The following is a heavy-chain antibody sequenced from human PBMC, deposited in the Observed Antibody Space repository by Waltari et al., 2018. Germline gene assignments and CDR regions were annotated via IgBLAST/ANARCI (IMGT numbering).Heavy chain of an antibody. CDR1: GFTFSSLW. CDR2: INSDGSST. J-gene: IGHJ4*02. CDR3: ARVGGYNPAFDY. D-gene: IGHD5-12*01. Sequence: EVQLVESGGGLVQPGGSLRLSCAASGFTFSSLWLHRVRQAPGKGLVWVSRINSDGSSTSYADSVKGRFTISRDNAKNTLSLQMNSLRAEDTAVYYCARVGGYNPAFDYWGQGTLVTVSS. V-gene: IGHV3-74*01.